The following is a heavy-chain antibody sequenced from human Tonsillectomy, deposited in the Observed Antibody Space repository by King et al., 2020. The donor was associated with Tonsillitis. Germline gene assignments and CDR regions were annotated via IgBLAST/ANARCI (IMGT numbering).Heavy chain of an antibody. CDR3: ARVRAAAGFDAFDI. Sequence: VQLVESGGGLVKPGGSLRLSCAASGFIFSSYSMNWVRQSGKGLECVSSISSSSSYIYYADSVKGRFAISRDNAKNSLYLQMNSLRAEDTAVYYCARVRAAAGFDAFDIWGQGTMVTVSS. D-gene: IGHD6-13*01. CDR2: ISSSSSYI. CDR1: GFIFSSYS. J-gene: IGHJ3*02. V-gene: IGHV3-21*01.